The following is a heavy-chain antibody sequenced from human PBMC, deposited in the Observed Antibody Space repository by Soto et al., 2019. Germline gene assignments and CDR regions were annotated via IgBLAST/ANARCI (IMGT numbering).Heavy chain of an antibody. V-gene: IGHV3-30*18. J-gene: IGHJ3*01. CDR2: TTYDGGIK. D-gene: IGHD3-10*02. Sequence: GGSLRLSCAASGFSFSSYGMEWVRLAPGKGLEWVAATTYDGGIKHYVDSVKGRFIVSRDNSKNTLSLQMNSLRAEDTAVYYCAKDPNTDYVGAFEFWGHGTMVTGSS. CDR3: AKDPNTDYVGAFEF. CDR1: GFSFSSYG.